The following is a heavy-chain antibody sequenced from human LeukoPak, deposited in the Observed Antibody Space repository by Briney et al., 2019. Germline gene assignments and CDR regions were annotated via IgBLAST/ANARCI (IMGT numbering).Heavy chain of an antibody. J-gene: IGHJ4*02. CDR1: GYTFTSYG. CDR2: ISAYNGNT. D-gene: IGHD4-17*01. CDR3: ARAFGAVTTKRGFDY. V-gene: IGHV1-18*01. Sequence: ASVKVSCKASGYTFTSYGISWVRQAPGQGLEWMGWISAYNGNTNYAQKLQGRVTMTTDTSTSTAYMELRSLRSDDTAVCYCARAFGAVTTKRGFDYWGQGTLVTVSS.